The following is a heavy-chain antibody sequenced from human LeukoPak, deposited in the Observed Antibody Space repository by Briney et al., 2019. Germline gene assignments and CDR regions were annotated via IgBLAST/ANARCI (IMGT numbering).Heavy chain of an antibody. CDR2: ISGSGGST. D-gene: IGHD6-13*01. J-gene: IGHJ5*02. V-gene: IGHV3-23*01. Sequence: GGSLRLSCAASGFTFSSYAMSWVRQAPGKGLEWVSAISGSGGSTYYADSLKGRFTISRDNSKNTLYLQMNSLRAEDTAVYYCDHPTEYSSSWYGNWFDPWGQGTLVTVSS. CDR1: GFTFSSYA. CDR3: DHPTEYSSSWYGNWFDP.